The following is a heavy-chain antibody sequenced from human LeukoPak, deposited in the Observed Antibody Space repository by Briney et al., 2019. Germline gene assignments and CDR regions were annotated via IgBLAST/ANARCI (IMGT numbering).Heavy chain of an antibody. V-gene: IGHV1-69*04. CDR1: GGTFSSYA. J-gene: IGHJ4*02. Sequence: SVKVSCKASGGTFSSYAISWVRQAPGQGLEWMGRIIPILGIANYAQKFQGRVTITADKSTSTAYMELSSLRSEDTAVYCCATAYSGSYYSSDYWGQGTLVTVSS. CDR3: ATAYSGSYYSSDY. D-gene: IGHD1-26*01. CDR2: IIPILGIA.